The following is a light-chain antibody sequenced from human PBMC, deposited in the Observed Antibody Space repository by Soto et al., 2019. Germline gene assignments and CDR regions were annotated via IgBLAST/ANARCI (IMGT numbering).Light chain of an antibody. V-gene: IGLV2-11*01. CDR2: DVS. CDR3: CSYAGSYTFLV. CDR1: SSDVGGYNY. Sequence: QSALTQPRSESGSPGQSVTISCTGTSSDVGGYNYVSWYQQHPGKAPKLMIYDVSKRPSGVPDRFSGSKSGNTASLTISGLQAEDEADYYCCSYAGSYTFLVFGGGTKLTVL. J-gene: IGLJ2*01.